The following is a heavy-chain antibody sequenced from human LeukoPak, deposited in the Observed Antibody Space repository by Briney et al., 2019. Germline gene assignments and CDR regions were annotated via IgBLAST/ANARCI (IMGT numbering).Heavy chain of an antibody. D-gene: IGHD5-18*01. CDR3: ARGNFRYGYINDY. Sequence: ASVKVSCKASGYTFTSYDISWVRQATGQGLEWMGWMNPNSGNTGYAQKFQGRVTMTRNTSISTAYMELSSLRSEDTAVYYCARGNFRYGYINDYWGQGTLVTVSS. CDR1: GYTFTSYD. J-gene: IGHJ4*02. CDR2: MNPNSGNT. V-gene: IGHV1-8*01.